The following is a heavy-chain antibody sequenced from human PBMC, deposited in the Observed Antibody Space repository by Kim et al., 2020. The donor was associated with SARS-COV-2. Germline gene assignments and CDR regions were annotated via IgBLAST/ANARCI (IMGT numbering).Heavy chain of an antibody. J-gene: IGHJ2*01. Sequence: SETLSLTCTVSGCSISTYYWNWIRQSPQKGLEWIGFISYSGSTNYNPSLKSRVAISVDSSKNQFSLNLSSVTAADTAVYYCARGGVKQWLGPWGRGTLVTVSS. CDR2: ISYSGST. CDR3: ARGGVKQWLGP. CDR1: GCSISTYY. V-gene: IGHV4-59*13. D-gene: IGHD6-19*01.